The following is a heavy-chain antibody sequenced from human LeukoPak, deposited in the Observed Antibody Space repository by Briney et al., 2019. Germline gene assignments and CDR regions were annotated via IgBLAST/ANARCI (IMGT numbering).Heavy chain of an antibody. CDR1: GFTFSSYA. CDR3: ARDMETVTTIDY. J-gene: IGHJ4*02. D-gene: IGHD4-11*01. CDR2: ISAYGNSI. V-gene: IGHV3-21*01. Sequence: GGSLRLSCAASGFTFSSYAMSWVRQAPGKGLEWVSSISAYGNSIYYADSMRGRFTISRDNAKNSLYLQMNSLRAEDTAVYYCARDMETVTTIDYWGQGTLVSVSS.